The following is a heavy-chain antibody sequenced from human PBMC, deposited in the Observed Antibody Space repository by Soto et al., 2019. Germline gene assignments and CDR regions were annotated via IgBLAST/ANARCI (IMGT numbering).Heavy chain of an antibody. CDR1: GFSLSTSGVG. CDR3: AHKGKNYYDNSGYAYYFDY. D-gene: IGHD3-22*01. V-gene: IGHV2-5*02. CDR2: VYCDDDK. Sequence: QITLKESGPTLVKPTQTLTLTCTFSGFSLSTSGVGVGWIRQPPGKALEWLAVVYCDDDKRYSPSLKSRLTITQDTSKNKMVLIMTNMDPVDTATYYSAHKGKNYYDNSGYAYYFDYWGQGTLVTVSS. J-gene: IGHJ4*02.